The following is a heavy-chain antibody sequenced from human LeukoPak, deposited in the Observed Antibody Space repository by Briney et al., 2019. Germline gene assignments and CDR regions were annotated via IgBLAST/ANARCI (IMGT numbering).Heavy chain of an antibody. CDR2: ISGSGGST. CDR1: GFTFSSYA. D-gene: IGHD2-21*02. Sequence: GGSLRLSCAASGFTFSSYAMNWVRQAPGRGLEWVSTISGSGGSTYYADSLEGRFTISRDNSNNTLYLQVNSLRAEDTAVYFCARVRRGGDSRYFDYWGQGALVTVSS. CDR3: ARVRRGGDSRYFDY. J-gene: IGHJ4*02. V-gene: IGHV3-23*01.